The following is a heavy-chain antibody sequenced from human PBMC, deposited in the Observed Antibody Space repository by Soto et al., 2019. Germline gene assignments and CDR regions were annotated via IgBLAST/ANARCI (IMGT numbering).Heavy chain of an antibody. CDR3: ARAHTMVVAGSTFDY. D-gene: IGHD2-21*02. J-gene: IGHJ4*01. CDR1: NYSISNPHY. Sequence: SETLSLTCTVSNYSISNPHYWGWIRQPPGKRPEWIASMYHGGNTFYNPSLKSRITMSMDTSKNQFSLRLRFMTAADTAVYYCARAHTMVVAGSTFDYWGHGTLVTVSS. V-gene: IGHV4-38-2*02. CDR2: MYHGGNT.